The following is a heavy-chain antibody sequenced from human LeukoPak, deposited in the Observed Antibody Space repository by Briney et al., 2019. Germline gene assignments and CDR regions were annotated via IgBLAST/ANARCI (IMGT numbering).Heavy chain of an antibody. V-gene: IGHV3-74*01. CDR1: GFTFSGSA. Sequence: GGSLRLSCAASGFTFSGSAMHWVRQASGKGLVWVSRINSAGSSTTYADSVKGRFTISRDNAKNTLYLQMNSLRAEDTAIYYCAKNGDRGAYCTGGTCYPYFYYYMDVWGKGTTVTI. CDR2: INSAGSST. CDR3: AKNGDRGAYCTGGTCYPYFYYYMDV. J-gene: IGHJ6*03. D-gene: IGHD2-15*01.